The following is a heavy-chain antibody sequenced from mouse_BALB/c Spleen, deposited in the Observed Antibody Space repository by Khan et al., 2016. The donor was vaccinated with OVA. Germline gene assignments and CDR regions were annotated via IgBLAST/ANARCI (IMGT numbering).Heavy chain of an antibody. CDR1: GYTFIRYW. D-gene: IGHD2-1*01. J-gene: IGHJ2*01. Sequence: QVQLQQSGAELARPGASVKLSCKASGYTFIRYWMLWVKQRPGQGLEWIGAFYPGDGDTIYTQKFKGKATLTADKSSSTAYMQLSSLTSEDSAVYYCASHDGNYFDYWGQGTTLTVSS. CDR3: ASHDGNYFDY. V-gene: IGHV1-87*01. CDR2: FYPGDGDT.